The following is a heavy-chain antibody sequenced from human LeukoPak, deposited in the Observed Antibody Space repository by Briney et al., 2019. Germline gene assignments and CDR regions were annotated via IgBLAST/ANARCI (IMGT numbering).Heavy chain of an antibody. V-gene: IGHV1-18*01. CDR1: GYTFTSYG. D-gene: IGHD2-2*01. Sequence: GASVKVSCKASGYTFTSYGINWVRQAPGQGLEWMGWISAYNGNTNYAQKFRGRVTMTTDTSTSTAYMELRSLRSDDTAVYYCAKDYVVVPTAPCGYWGQGTLVTVSS. J-gene: IGHJ4*02. CDR2: ISAYNGNT. CDR3: AKDYVVVPTAPCGY.